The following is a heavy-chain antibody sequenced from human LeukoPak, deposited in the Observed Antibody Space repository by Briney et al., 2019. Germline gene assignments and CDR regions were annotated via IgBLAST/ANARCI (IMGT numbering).Heavy chain of an antibody. CDR2: IKQDGSEK. Sequence: GGSLRLSCAASGFTFSNYWMTWVRQVPGKGLEWVANIKQDGSEKDYMDSVKGRFTISRDNSKNTLYVQMNSLRAEDTAVYYFAKGLPVAGGNYFDYWGQGTLVTVSS. CDR1: GFTFSNYW. J-gene: IGHJ4*02. D-gene: IGHD6-19*01. CDR3: AKGLPVAGGNYFDY. V-gene: IGHV3-7*03.